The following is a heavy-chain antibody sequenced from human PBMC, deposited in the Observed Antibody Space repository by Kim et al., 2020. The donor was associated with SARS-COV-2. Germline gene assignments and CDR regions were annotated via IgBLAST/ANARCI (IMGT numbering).Heavy chain of an antibody. CDR3: TTVKYYYDSSGRDWYFDL. D-gene: IGHD3-22*01. CDR2: IKSKTDGGTT. V-gene: IGHV3-15*01. Sequence: GGSLRLSCAASGFTFSNAWMSWVRQAPGKGLELVGRIKSKTDGGTTDYAAPVKGRFTISRDDSKNTVYLQMNSLKTEDTAVYYCTTVKYYYDSSGRDWYFDLWGRGTLVTVSS. CDR1: GFTFSNAW. J-gene: IGHJ2*01.